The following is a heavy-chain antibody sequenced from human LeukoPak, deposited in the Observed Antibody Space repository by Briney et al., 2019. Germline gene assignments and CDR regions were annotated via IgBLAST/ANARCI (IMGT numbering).Heavy chain of an antibody. D-gene: IGHD3-3*01. CDR2: INAKGDI. CDR1: GGSISSYY. CDR3: AREGLDLWSGYLQD. J-gene: IGHJ4*02. Sequence: SETLSLTCNVSGGSISSYYWTWVRQPAGSGLEWIGRINAKGDINYSPSLKSRVTMSVDTSKNQFSLKMTSLTAPDTAVYFCAREGLDLWSGYLQDWGRGTLVTVSS. V-gene: IGHV4-4*07.